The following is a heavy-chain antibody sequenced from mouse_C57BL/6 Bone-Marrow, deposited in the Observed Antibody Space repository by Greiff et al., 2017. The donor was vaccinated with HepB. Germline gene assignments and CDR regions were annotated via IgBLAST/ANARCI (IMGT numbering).Heavy chain of an antibody. J-gene: IGHJ2*01. D-gene: IGHD1-1*01. Sequence: EVKLQESGPELVKPGASVKMSCKASGYTFTDYNMHWVKQSHGKSLEWIGYINPNNGGTSYNQKFKGKATLTVNKSSSTAYMELRSLTSEDSAVYYCARSPSNYYGSSPHFDYWGQGTTLTVSS. CDR3: ARSPSNYYGSSPHFDY. CDR1: GYTFTDYN. V-gene: IGHV1-22*01. CDR2: INPNNGGT.